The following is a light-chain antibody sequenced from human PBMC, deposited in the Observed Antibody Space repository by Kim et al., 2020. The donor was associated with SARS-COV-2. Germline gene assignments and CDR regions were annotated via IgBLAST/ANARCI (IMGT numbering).Light chain of an antibody. J-gene: IGKJ1*01. V-gene: IGKV3-11*01. CDR3: HQRSSWPGT. CDR2: DAS. Sequence: EIVLTQSPATLSLSPGDRATLSCRASQGVSNYLAWYQQKPGQAPRLLISDASNRATGIPARFSGSGSGTDFTLTISSLEPEDFTFYYCHQRSSWPGTFGEGTKMDIK. CDR1: QGVSNY.